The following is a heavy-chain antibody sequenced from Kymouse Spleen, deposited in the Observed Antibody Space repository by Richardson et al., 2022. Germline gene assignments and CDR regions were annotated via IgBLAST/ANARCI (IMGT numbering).Heavy chain of an antibody. D-gene: IGHD1-7*01. V-gene: IGHV3-30*18. Sequence: QVQLVESGGGVVQPGRSLRLSCAASGFTFSSYGMHWVRQAPGKGLEWVAVISYDGSNKYYADSVKGRFTISRDNSKNTLYLQMNSLRAEDTAVYYCAKDLNWNYPYWGQGTLVTVSS. J-gene: IGHJ4*02. CDR3: AKDLNWNYPY. CDR1: GFTFSSYG. CDR2: ISYDGSNK.